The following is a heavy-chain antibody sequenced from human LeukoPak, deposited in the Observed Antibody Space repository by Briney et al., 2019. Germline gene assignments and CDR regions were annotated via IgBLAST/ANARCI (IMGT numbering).Heavy chain of an antibody. J-gene: IGHJ6*03. V-gene: IGHV1-2*02. CDR2: INPNSGGT. CDR1: GYTFTGYY. D-gene: IGHD5-18*01. Sequence: ASVKVSCKASGYTFTGYYMHWVRQAPGQGLEWMGWINPNSGGTNYAQKFQGRVTMTRDTSISTAYMVLSRLRSDDTAVYYCTREKEGDNFGLDYYYYYMDAWGNGTTVTVSS. CDR3: TREKEGDNFGLDYYYYYMDA.